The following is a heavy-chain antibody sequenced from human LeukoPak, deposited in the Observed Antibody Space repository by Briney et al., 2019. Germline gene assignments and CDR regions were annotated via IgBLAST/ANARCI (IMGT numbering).Heavy chain of an antibody. CDR3: ARGLNWNGGNMDV. D-gene: IGHD1-1*01. V-gene: IGHV1-8*01. J-gene: IGHJ6*03. CDR2: MNPNSGNT. Sequence: ASVKVSCKASGYTFTSYDINWVRQATGQGLEWMGWMNPNSGNTGYAQKFQDRVIMTRNTSISTVSMELSSLRSDDTAVYYCARGLNWNGGNMDVWGKGTTVTVSS. CDR1: GYTFTSYD.